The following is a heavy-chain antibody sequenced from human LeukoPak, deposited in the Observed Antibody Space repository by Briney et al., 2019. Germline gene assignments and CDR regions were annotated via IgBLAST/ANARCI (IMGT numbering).Heavy chain of an antibody. CDR2: INHSGST. CDR3: ARGPIAVAVNYFDY. CDR1: GGSFSGYY. V-gene: IGHV4-34*01. J-gene: IGHJ4*02. D-gene: IGHD6-19*01. Sequence: SETLSLTCAVYGGSFSGYYWSWIRQPPGKGLEWIGEINHSGSTNYNPSLKSRVTISVDTSKNQFSLKLSSVTAADTAMYYSARGPIAVAVNYFDYWGQGTLVTVSS.